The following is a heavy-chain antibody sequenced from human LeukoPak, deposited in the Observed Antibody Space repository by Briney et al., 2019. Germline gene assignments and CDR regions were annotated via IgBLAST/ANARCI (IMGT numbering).Heavy chain of an antibody. CDR1: GFTFSSYE. Sequence: GGSLRLSCAASGFTFSSYEMNWVRQAPGKGLEWVSYISSSGSTIYYADSVKGRFTISRDNAKNSLYLQMNSLRAEDTAAYYCARDRGIAAPPAHFDYWGQGTLVTVSS. V-gene: IGHV3-48*03. D-gene: IGHD6-6*01. J-gene: IGHJ4*02. CDR2: ISSSGSTI. CDR3: ARDRGIAAPPAHFDY.